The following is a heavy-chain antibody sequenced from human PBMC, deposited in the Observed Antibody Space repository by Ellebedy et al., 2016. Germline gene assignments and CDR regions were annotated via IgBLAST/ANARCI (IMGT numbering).Heavy chain of an antibody. CDR1: GYTLTDLS. J-gene: IGHJ6*02. V-gene: IGHV1-24*01. CDR2: FDRKDGKT. Sequence: ASVKVSCKVSGYTLTDLSMHWVRQAPGKGLEWMGGFDRKDGKTIYAQKFQGRVTMTEDTNTDTAYLELSSLRSEDTAVYYCARDSRDGYNFVVFGYYGMDVWGQGTTVTV. D-gene: IGHD5-24*01. CDR3: ARDSRDGYNFVVFGYYGMDV.